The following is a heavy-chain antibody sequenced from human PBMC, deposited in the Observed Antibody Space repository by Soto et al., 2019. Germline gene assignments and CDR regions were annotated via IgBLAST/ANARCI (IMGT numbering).Heavy chain of an antibody. D-gene: IGHD4-17*01. CDR2: ISYDGSNK. Sequence: QVPLVESGGGVVQPGRSLRLSCAASGFTFSNYAMHWVRQAPGKGLEWVAVISYDGSNKYYADSVKGRFTISRDNSENTLYLPMNSRRAEDTAVYYCARRPVTYYFDYWGQGTLVTVSS. CDR1: GFTFSNYA. J-gene: IGHJ4*02. V-gene: IGHV3-30-3*01. CDR3: ARRPVTYYFDY.